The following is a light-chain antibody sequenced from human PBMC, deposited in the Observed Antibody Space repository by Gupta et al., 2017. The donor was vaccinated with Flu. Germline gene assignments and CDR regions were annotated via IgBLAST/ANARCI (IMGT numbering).Light chain of an antibody. CDR3: QKYYGRPET. V-gene: IGKV4-1*01. CDR2: CAS. CDR1: QSVLYSSNNKNY. Sequence: SVGERATINCKSSQSVLYSSNNKNYLACYQQKPGQPPKLLIFCASTRESGVPDRFSGSGSGTDFTLTISSLQDEDVAVYYCQKYYGRPETFGQGTKVEIK. J-gene: IGKJ1*01.